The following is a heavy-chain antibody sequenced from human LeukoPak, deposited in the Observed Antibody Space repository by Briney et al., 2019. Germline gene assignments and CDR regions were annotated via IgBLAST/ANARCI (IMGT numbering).Heavy chain of an antibody. CDR3: ARERLERTQYYYYYYMDV. D-gene: IGHD1-1*01. J-gene: IGHJ6*03. V-gene: IGHV4-59*01. Sequence: SETLSLTCAVYGGSFSGYYWSWIRQPPGKGLEWIGYIYYSGSTNYNTSLKSRVTISVDTSKNQFSLKLSSVTAADTAVYYCARERLERTQYYYYYYMDVWGKGTTVTISS. CDR1: GGSFSGYY. CDR2: IYYSGST.